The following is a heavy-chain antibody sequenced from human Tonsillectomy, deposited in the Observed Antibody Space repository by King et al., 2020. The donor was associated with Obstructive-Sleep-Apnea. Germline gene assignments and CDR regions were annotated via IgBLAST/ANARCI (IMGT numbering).Heavy chain of an antibody. Sequence: QLQESGSGLVKPSQTLSLTCAVSGGSISSSGFSWSWIRQPPGKGLEWIAYIYHSGRTYYNPSLKSRATVSVDRSKNQFSLKLSSVTAADTAVYYCARGQDGSGSYDNFDYWGQGTLVTVSS. CDR2: IYHSGRT. D-gene: IGHD3-10*01. CDR1: GGSISSSGFS. J-gene: IGHJ4*02. V-gene: IGHV4-30-2*01. CDR3: ARGQDGSGSYDNFDY.